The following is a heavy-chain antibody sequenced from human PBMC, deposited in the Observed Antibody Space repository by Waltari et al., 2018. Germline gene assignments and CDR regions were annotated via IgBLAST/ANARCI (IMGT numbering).Heavy chain of an antibody. CDR1: GFTFDDYT. D-gene: IGHD2-2*02. CDR3: AKDMSPLLYMGGGHFDY. Sequence: EVQLVESGGVVVQPGGSLRLSCAASGFTFDDYTMHWVRQAPGQGLEWVSLISWDGGSTYYADSVKGRFTISRDNSKNSLYLQMNSLRTEDTALYYCAKDMSPLLYMGGGHFDYWGQGTLVTVSS. V-gene: IGHV3-43*01. CDR2: ISWDGGST. J-gene: IGHJ4*02.